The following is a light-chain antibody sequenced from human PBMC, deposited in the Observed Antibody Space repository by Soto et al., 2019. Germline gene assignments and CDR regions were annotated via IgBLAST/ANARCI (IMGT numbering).Light chain of an antibody. CDR2: WAS. Sequence: DIVMTQSPGSLAVSLGERATINCKSSQSVLYSSKNKNYLAWYQQKSGQSPKLLIYWASSRESGVPDRFRGSGSGTDFTLTISSLQAEDVAVYYCQQYYSPPWTFGQGTKVEIK. V-gene: IGKV4-1*01. J-gene: IGKJ1*01. CDR3: QQYYSPPWT. CDR1: QSVLYSSKNKNY.